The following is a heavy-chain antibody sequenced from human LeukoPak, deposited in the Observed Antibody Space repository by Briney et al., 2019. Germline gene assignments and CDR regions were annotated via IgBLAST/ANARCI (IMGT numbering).Heavy chain of an antibody. J-gene: IGHJ4*02. Sequence: GGSLRLSCAASGFTFSSYAMSWVRQAPGKGLEWVSAISGSGGSTYYADSVKGRFTISRDNSKNTLYLQMNSLRAEDTAVYYCAKSASSGNERAGGLFDYWGQGTLVTVSS. D-gene: IGHD5-12*01. CDR1: GFTFSSYA. CDR3: AKSASSGNERAGGLFDY. CDR2: ISGSGGST. V-gene: IGHV3-23*01.